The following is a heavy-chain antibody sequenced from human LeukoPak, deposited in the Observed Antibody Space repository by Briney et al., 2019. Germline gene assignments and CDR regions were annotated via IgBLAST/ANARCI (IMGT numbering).Heavy chain of an antibody. Sequence: PGGSLRLSCAASGFTFSSYGMHWVRQAPGKGLEWVAVIWYDGSNKYYADSGKGRFTISRDNSKNTLYLQMNSLRAEDTAVYYCARDHRAADYYFDYWGQGTLVTVSS. V-gene: IGHV3-33*01. D-gene: IGHD6-13*01. CDR1: GFTFSSYG. CDR2: IWYDGSNK. CDR3: ARDHRAADYYFDY. J-gene: IGHJ4*02.